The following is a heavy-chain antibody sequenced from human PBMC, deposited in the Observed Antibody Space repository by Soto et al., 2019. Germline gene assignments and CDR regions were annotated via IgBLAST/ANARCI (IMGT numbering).Heavy chain of an antibody. CDR2: IHHSGST. J-gene: IGHJ4*02. V-gene: IGHV4-4*02. CDR3: ARRGGEYYFDS. D-gene: IGHD3-10*01. Sequence: SETLSLTCAVSGDSISSMNWWIWVRQPPGKGLEWIGEIHHSGSTNYNPSLKSRVTISVDTSKNQFSLRLSSVTAADTAVYYCARRGGEYYFDSWGQGTLVTVSS. CDR1: GDSISSMNW.